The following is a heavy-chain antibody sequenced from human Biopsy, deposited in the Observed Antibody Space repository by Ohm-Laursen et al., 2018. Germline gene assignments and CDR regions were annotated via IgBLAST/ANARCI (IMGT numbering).Heavy chain of an antibody. D-gene: IGHD5-24*01. CDR1: GFMFSASW. Sequence: SLRLSCSAFGFMFSASWMSWVPQAPGKGLEWVANINPDGSVKYFADSVKGRFTIPRDNAENSMYLQMSSLTVDDTAVYYCARDERWGQGTLVTVSS. CDR2: INPDGSVK. J-gene: IGHJ4*02. CDR3: ARDER. V-gene: IGHV3-7*01.